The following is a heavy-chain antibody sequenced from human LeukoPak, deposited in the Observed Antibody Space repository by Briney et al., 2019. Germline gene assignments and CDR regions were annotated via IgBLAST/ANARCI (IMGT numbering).Heavy chain of an antibody. CDR2: ISGSGCRT. CDR3: AKDRSLSITMIVVVMTAVDY. CDR1: GFTFSSYA. D-gene: IGHD3-22*01. Sequence: GGCLSLSCAASGFTFSSYAMRWVRQAAAKGVEWVSAISGSGCRTYYADFVKGRFTISRDNYKNTLYLQMNSLRDEDTGVYYCAKDRSLSITMIVVVMTAVDYWGQGTLVTVSS. V-gene: IGHV3-23*01. J-gene: IGHJ4*02.